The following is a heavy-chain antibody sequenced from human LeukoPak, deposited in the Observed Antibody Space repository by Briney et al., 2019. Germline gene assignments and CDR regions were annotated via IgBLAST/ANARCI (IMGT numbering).Heavy chain of an antibody. CDR2: MYHSGST. Sequence: PSETLSLTCAVSGYSISNAYYWGWIRQPPGQGLEWIASMYHSGSTYYNPSLKSPITISTDTSKNQFSLKLNAVTAADTAVYYCVRHPRYSTGWAIDYWGQGTLVTVSS. CDR1: GYSISNAYY. V-gene: IGHV4-38-2*01. CDR3: VRHPRYSTGWAIDY. J-gene: IGHJ4*02. D-gene: IGHD6-19*01.